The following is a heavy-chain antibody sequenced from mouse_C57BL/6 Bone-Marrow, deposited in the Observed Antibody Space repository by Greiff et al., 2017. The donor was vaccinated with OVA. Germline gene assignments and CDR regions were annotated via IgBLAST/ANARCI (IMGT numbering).Heavy chain of an antibody. CDR3: AKKGLGYYFDY. Sequence: QVQLKESGAELVKPGASVKMSCKASGYTFTTYPIEWMKQNHGKSLEWIGNFHPYNDDTKYNEKFKGKATLTVDKSSSTVYLELSRLTSDDSAVYYCAKKGLGYYFDYWGQGTTLTVSS. V-gene: IGHV1-47*01. D-gene: IGHD4-1*01. CDR2: FHPYNDDT. CDR1: GYTFTTYP. J-gene: IGHJ2*01.